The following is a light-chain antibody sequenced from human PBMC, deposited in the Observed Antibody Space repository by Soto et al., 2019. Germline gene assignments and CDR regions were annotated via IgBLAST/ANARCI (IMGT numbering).Light chain of an antibody. CDR1: QSVNSN. CDR3: PAFKNWPPVT. V-gene: IGKV3-15*01. Sequence: TVMTQSPATLSVSLGERATLSCGASQSVNSNLAWYQQKPGQAPRLLIYGASIRATGVPARFSGSGSVTNFTLTLRSLQAEDFAVYFWPAFKNWPPVTFGGGTKVDIK. CDR2: GAS. J-gene: IGKJ4*01.